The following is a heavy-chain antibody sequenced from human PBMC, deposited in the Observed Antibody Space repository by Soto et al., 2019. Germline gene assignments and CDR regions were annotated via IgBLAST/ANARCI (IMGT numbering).Heavy chain of an antibody. D-gene: IGHD3-10*01. Sequence: GESLKISCKHSGFNFPTFWIGWVRQMPGKGLEWMGIIYPADSDTRYSPSFQGQVTISADKSISTAYLQWSSLKASDTAMYYCATPFLYGSGSYYAFDIWGQGTMVTVSS. CDR2: IYPADSDT. J-gene: IGHJ3*02. V-gene: IGHV5-51*01. CDR3: ATPFLYGSGSYYAFDI. CDR1: GFNFPTFW.